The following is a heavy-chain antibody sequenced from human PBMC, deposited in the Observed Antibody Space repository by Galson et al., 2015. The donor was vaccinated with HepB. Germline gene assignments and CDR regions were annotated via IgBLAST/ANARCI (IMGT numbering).Heavy chain of an antibody. Sequence: SETLSLTCTVSGGSISSTSFYWGWIRQPPGKGLEWIGTIYYSGITYYNASLKSRLAISVDTSENQFSLRLNSVTAADTAVYYCARHSGVGYCSDTTCYQWFDPWGQGTLVTVSS. CDR3: ARHSGVGYCSDTTCYQWFDP. J-gene: IGHJ5*02. D-gene: IGHD2-2*01. CDR1: GGSISSTSFY. CDR2: IYYSGIT. V-gene: IGHV4-39*01.